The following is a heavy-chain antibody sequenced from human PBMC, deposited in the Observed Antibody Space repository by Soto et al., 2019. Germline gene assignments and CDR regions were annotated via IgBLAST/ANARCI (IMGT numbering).Heavy chain of an antibody. CDR1: GFTFRNYA. CDR2: ISGSVSST. Sequence: EVQLLESGGGLVQPGGSLRLSCAASGFTFRNYAMSWVRQAPGKGLEWVSAISGSVSSTYYADSVKGRFTISRDHSKNTLYLQMSSLRAEDTVVYYCAKDGWELLRGFDPWGQGTLVTVSS. D-gene: IGHD1-26*01. J-gene: IGHJ5*02. V-gene: IGHV3-23*01. CDR3: AKDGWELLRGFDP.